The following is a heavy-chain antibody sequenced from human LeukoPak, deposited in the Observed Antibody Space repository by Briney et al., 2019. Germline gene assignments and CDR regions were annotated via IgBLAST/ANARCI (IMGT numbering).Heavy chain of an antibody. CDR1: GGSFSGYY. D-gene: IGHD6-19*01. J-gene: IGHJ5*02. CDR2: INHSGST. CDR3: ARRGKAVAGIGGFDP. V-gene: IGHV4-34*01. Sequence: PSETLSLTCAVYGGSFSGYYWSWIRQPPGKGLEWIGEINHSGSTNYNPSLKSRVTISVGTSKNQFSLKLSSVTAADTAVYYCARRGKAVAGIGGFDPWGQGTLVTVSS.